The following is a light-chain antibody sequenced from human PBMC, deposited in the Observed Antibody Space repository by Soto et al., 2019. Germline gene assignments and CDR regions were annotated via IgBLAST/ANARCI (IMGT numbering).Light chain of an antibody. CDR2: DTN. Sequence: QAVVTQEPSLTVSPGGTVTLTCDSSTGAVTSGHYPYWFQQKPGQAPRTLIYDTNNKHSWTPARFSGSLLGGKAALTLSGAQPEDEADYYRLLFCSGAPVFGGGTKLTVL. CDR1: TGAVTSGHY. V-gene: IGLV7-46*01. CDR3: LLFCSGAPV. J-gene: IGLJ3*02.